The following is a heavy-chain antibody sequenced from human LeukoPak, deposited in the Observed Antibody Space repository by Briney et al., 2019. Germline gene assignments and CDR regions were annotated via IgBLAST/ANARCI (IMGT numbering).Heavy chain of an antibody. CDR3: VVSSISMKAVTEGGGFDV. Sequence: GGSLRLSCAASGFTFSSYAMSWVRQAPGKGLEWVSAISGSGGSTYYAGSVKGRFTISRDNSKNTLYLPLNSLRAEDTAVYYCVVSSISMKAVTEGGGFDVWGQGTMVTVSS. J-gene: IGHJ3*01. CDR2: ISGSGGST. V-gene: IGHV3-23*01. CDR1: GFTFSSYA. D-gene: IGHD3-3*02.